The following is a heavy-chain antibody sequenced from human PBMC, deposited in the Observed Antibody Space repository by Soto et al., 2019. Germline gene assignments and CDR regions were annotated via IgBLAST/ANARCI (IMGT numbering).Heavy chain of an antibody. CDR1: GFTFSSYA. CDR3: ARRSCSGGDCYHVDY. D-gene: IGHD2-15*01. J-gene: IGHJ4*02. Sequence: GGSLRLSCAASGFTFSSYAMHWVRQAPGKGLEWVAVISYDGSNKYYADSVKGRFTISRDNAKNTLYLQMNSLRAEDTAVYYCARRSCSGGDCYHVDYWGQGTLVTVSS. V-gene: IGHV3-30-3*01. CDR2: ISYDGSNK.